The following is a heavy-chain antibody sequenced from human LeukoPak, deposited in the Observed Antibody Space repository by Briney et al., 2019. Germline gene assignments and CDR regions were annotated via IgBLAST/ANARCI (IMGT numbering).Heavy chain of an antibody. D-gene: IGHD2-8*01. CDR3: ARGYCTNGVCFGDDY. CDR2: TNPNSGGT. CDR1: GYTFTGYY. Sequence: ASVKVSCKASGYTFTGYYMHWVRQAPGQGLEWMGWTNPNSGGTNYAQKFQGRVTMTRDTSISTAYMELSRLRSDDTAVYYCARGYCTNGVCFGDDYWGQGTLVTVSS. J-gene: IGHJ4*02. V-gene: IGHV1-2*02.